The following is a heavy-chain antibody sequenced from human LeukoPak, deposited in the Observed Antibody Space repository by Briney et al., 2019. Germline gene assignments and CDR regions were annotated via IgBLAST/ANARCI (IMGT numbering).Heavy chain of an antibody. D-gene: IGHD6-13*01. CDR3: ASGRQLGY. CDR1: GFRFSDYV. J-gene: IGHJ4*02. CDR2: IKQDGSEE. Sequence: GGSLRLSCATSGFRFSDYVISWVRQAPGKGLEWVANIKQDGSEEYYVDSVKGRFTISRDNAKKSLYLQMNSLRAEDTAVYFCASGRQLGYWGQGTLVTVSS. V-gene: IGHV3-7*01.